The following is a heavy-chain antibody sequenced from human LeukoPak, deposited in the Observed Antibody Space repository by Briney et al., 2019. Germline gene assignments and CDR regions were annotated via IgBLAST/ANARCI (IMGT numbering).Heavy chain of an antibody. Sequence: GASVKVSCKASGYTFSGYFMHWVRQAPGQGLEWMGRINPGSGDTEFAQKFQRRVTMTRDTSISTAYMEVSGLTSDDTAIYYCARDLSSTPNWELDHWGQGTLVTVSS. J-gene: IGHJ4*02. V-gene: IGHV1-2*06. CDR1: GYTFSGYF. CDR3: ARDLSSTPNWELDH. CDR2: INPGSGDT. D-gene: IGHD7-27*01.